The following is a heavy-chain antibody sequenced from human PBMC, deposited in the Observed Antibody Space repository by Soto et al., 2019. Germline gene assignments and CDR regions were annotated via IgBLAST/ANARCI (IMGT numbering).Heavy chain of an antibody. V-gene: IGHV4-30-2*01. Sequence: QLQLQESGSGLVKPSQTLSLTCAVSGGSISSGGYSWSWIRQPPGKGLEWIGYIYHSGSTYYNPSLKGRVTISVDRSKNKFSLKLSSVNAADTAVYYCASGLVTTLHYWGQGTLVTVSS. CDR1: GGSISSGGYS. CDR3: ASGLVTTLHY. D-gene: IGHD4-17*01. J-gene: IGHJ4*02. CDR2: IYHSGST.